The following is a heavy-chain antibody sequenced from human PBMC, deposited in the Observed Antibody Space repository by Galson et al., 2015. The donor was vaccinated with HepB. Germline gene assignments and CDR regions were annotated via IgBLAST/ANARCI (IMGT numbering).Heavy chain of an antibody. CDR1: GGSLNEYY. V-gene: IGHV4-34*10. J-gene: IGHJ3*02. CDR2: IYHTGIT. D-gene: IGHD3-10*01. CDR3: ARYRWFGELMEPRDAFDI. Sequence: QVQLQESGPGLVKPSETLSLTCGVFGGSLNEYYWSWIRQAPGKGLEWIGDIYHTGITNYNPSLKSRVTMSVDKSNNQFALKLSSVTAADTAIYYCARYRWFGELMEPRDAFDIWGQGATVTVSS.